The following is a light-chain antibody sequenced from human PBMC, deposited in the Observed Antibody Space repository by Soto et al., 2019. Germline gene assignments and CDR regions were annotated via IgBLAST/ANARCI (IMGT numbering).Light chain of an antibody. CDR3: CSYTTTSTFV. Sequence: QSVLTQAASVSGSPGQSITISCTGTSSDVGGYNYVSWYQQHPGKVPKLMIYEVFRRPSGISDRFSGSKSGNMASLTISGLQAEDEADYYCCSYTTTSTFVFGGGTKLTVL. J-gene: IGLJ2*01. CDR1: SSDVGGYNY. CDR2: EVF. V-gene: IGLV2-14*03.